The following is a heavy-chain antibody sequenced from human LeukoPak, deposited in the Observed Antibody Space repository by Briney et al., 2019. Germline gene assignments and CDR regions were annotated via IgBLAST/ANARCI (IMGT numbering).Heavy chain of an antibody. V-gene: IGHV4-59*08. Sequence: SETLSLTCAVSSASINSFYWSWIRQPPGKGLEWIGHISYSGSTNYNPSLKSRVTISVDTSKNQFSLNLSSVTAADTAVYYCARRVIMSATGVPDTWLDPWGQGILVTVSS. D-gene: IGHD2-8*02. CDR3: ARRVIMSATGVPDTWLDP. CDR2: ISYSGST. CDR1: SASINSFY. J-gene: IGHJ5*02.